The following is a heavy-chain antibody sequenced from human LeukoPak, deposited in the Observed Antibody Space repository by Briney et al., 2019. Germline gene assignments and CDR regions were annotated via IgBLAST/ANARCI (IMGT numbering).Heavy chain of an antibody. V-gene: IGHV4-38-2*02. CDR1: GYSISSGYY. Sequence: PSETLSLTCSASGYSISSGYYWGWIRQPPGEGLEWIGSFYHTGSTYYNPSLKSRVTISVDTSKKQFSLKLTSVTAAATAMYYYARQDYYGSGSGNFDYWGQGTLVTVSS. D-gene: IGHD3-10*01. CDR3: ARQDYYGSGSGNFDY. CDR2: FYHTGST. J-gene: IGHJ4*02.